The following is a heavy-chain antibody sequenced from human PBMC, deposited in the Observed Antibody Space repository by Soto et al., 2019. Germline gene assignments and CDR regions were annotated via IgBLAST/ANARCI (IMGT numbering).Heavy chain of an antibody. CDR3: ARHVGVLLWFGELLPGYFQH. V-gene: IGHV4-39*01. Sequence: QLQLQESGPGLVKPSETLSLTCTVSGGSISSSSYYWGWIRQPPGKGLEWIGSIYYSGSTYYNPSLKSRVTISVDTSKNQFSLKLSSVTAADTAVYYCARHVGVLLWFGELLPGYFQHWGQGTLVTVSS. CDR1: GGSISSSSYY. CDR2: IYYSGST. J-gene: IGHJ1*01. D-gene: IGHD3-10*01.